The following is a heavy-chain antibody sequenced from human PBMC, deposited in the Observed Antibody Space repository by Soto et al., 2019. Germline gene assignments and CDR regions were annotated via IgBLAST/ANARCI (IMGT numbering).Heavy chain of an antibody. CDR2: IYYSGST. CDR3: AGRISDEPDKDFDY. Sequence: SETLSLTCTVSGGSISSSSYYWGWIRQPPGKGLEWIGSIYYSGSTYYNPSLKSRVTISVDTSKNQFSLKLSSVTAADTAVYYCAGRISDEPDKDFDYWGQGTLVTVSS. CDR1: GGSISSSSYY. V-gene: IGHV4-39*01. J-gene: IGHJ4*02.